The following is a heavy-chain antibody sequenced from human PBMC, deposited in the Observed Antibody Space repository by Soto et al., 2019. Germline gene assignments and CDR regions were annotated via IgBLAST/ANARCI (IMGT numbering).Heavy chain of an antibody. CDR1: GGSINSDDSF. Sequence: SETLSLTCSVSGGSINSDDSFWGWVRQSPGKGLEWIGSLYYGGSTFYNPSLKSRVTISLDTSKNQFSLRLTSVTAADTAIYYCARQLPVGATSWFDPWGQGTLVTVS. CDR3: ARQLPVGATSWFDP. D-gene: IGHD1-26*01. V-gene: IGHV4-39*01. CDR2: LYYGGST. J-gene: IGHJ5*02.